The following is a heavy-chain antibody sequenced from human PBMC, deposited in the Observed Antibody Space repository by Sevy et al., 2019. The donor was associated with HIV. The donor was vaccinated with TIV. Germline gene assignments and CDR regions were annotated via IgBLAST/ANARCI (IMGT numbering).Heavy chain of an antibody. CDR1: GYTFTGYY. CDR2: INPNSGGT. V-gene: IGHV1-2*02. D-gene: IGHD2-15*01. Sequence: ASVKVSCKASGYTFTGYYMHWVRQAPGQGLEWMGWINPNSGGTNYAQKFQGRVTMTRDTSISTAYMELSRLRSDDTAVCYCARAFVVVVAASAEYFQHWGQGTLVTVSS. CDR3: ARAFVVVVAASAEYFQH. J-gene: IGHJ1*01.